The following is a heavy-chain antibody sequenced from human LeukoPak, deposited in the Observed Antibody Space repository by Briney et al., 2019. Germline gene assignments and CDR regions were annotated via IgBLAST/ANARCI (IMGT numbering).Heavy chain of an antibody. D-gene: IGHD3-10*01. CDR1: GFTFSSYG. CDR2: ISYDGSNK. CDR3: WRFGESIALDY. V-gene: IGHV3-30*03. J-gene: IGHJ4*02. Sequence: GRSLRLSCAASGFTFSSYGMHWVRQAPGKGLEWVAVISYDGSNKYYADSVKGRFTISRDNSKNTLYLQMNSLRAEDTAVNYCWRFGESIALDYWGQGTLVTVSS.